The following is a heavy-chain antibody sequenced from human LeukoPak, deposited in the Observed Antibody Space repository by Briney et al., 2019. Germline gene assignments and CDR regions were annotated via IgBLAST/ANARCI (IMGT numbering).Heavy chain of an antibody. V-gene: IGHV3-72*01. CDR1: GFTFSDHY. CDR2: TRNKANRYTT. CDR3: ARAPDAFDI. Sequence: PGGSLRLSCSASGFTFSDHYMDWLRQAPGKGLEWVGRTRNKANRYTTEYAASVKGKFTISRDDSKNSLYLQMNSLKTEDTAVYYCARAPDAFDIWGQGTMVTVSS. J-gene: IGHJ3*02.